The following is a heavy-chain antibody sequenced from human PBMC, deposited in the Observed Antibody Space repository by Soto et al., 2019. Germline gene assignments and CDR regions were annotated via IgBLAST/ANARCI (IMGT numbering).Heavy chain of an antibody. J-gene: IGHJ4*02. CDR2: IIPILGIA. CDR1: GGTFSSYT. V-gene: IGHV1-69*02. Sequence: QVQLVQSGAEVKKPGSSVKVSCKASGGTFSSYTISWVRQAPGQGLEWMGRIIPILGIANYAQKFQVRVTSTGDKSTSTAYIELSSLRSEDKAVYYCARGLRQADYWGQGTLVTVSS. CDR3: ARGLRQADY.